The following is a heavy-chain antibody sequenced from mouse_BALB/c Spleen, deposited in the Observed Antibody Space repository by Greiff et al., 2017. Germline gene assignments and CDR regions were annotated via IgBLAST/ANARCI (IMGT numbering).Heavy chain of an antibody. J-gene: IGHJ1*01. Sequence: QVQLKESAAELARPGASVKMSCKASGYTFTSYTMHWVKQRPGQGLEWIGYINPSSGYTEYNQKFKDKTTLTADKSSSTAYMQLSSLTSEDSAVYYCSYDRYDRYFDVWGAGTTVTVSS. D-gene: IGHD2-14*01. CDR1: GYTFTSYT. CDR2: INPSSGYT. CDR3: SYDRYDRYFDV. V-gene: IGHV1-4*02.